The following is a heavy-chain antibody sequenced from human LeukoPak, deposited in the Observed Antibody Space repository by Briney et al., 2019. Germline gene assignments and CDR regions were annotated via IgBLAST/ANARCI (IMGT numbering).Heavy chain of an antibody. D-gene: IGHD4-17*01. CDR1: GFTFDDYA. CDR3: ANGQYGDRKTNFDY. CDR2: ISWNSGSI. J-gene: IGHJ4*02. Sequence: GGSLRLSCAASGFTFDDYAMHWVRQAPGKGLEWVSGISWNSGSIGYADSVKGRFTISRDNAKNSLYLQMNSLRAEDTALYYCANGQYGDRKTNFDYWGQGTLVTVSS. V-gene: IGHV3-9*01.